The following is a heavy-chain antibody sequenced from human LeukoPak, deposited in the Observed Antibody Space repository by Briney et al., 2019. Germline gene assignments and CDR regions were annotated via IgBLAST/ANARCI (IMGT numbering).Heavy chain of an antibody. Sequence: PEASVKVSCKASGYTFTGYYMHWVRQAPGQGLEWMGWINPNSGGTNYAQKFQGRVTMTRDTSISTAYMELSRLRSDDTAVYYCARERIRGLTGDTKGRNWFDGWGQGTLVTVSS. CDR2: INPNSGGT. CDR3: ARERIRGLTGDTKGRNWFDG. J-gene: IGHJ5*02. D-gene: IGHD1-26*01. V-gene: IGHV1-2*02. CDR1: GYTFTGYY.